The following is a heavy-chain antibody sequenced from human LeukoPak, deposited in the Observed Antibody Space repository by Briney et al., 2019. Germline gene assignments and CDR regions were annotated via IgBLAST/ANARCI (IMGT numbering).Heavy chain of an antibody. J-gene: IGHJ6*02. V-gene: IGHV1-8*02. Sequence: ASVKVTCKASGYTFTSYYMHWVRQATGQGLEWMGWMNPNSGNTGYAQKFQGRVTMTRNTSISTAYMELSSLRSEDTAVYYCARGLVVTAIPMTYYYYYYGMDVWGQGTTVTVSS. CDR3: ARGLVVTAIPMTYYYYYYGMDV. CDR2: MNPNSGNT. CDR1: GYTFTSYY. D-gene: IGHD2-21*02.